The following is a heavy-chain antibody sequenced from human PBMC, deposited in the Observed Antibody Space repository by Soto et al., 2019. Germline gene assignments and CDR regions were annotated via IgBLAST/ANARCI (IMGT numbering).Heavy chain of an antibody. CDR3: ARDAHEDAFDI. CDR1: GFTSSSYA. J-gene: IGHJ3*02. Sequence: GGSLRLSCAASGFTSSSYAMHWVRQAPGKGLEWVAVISYDGSNKYYADSVKGRFTISRDNSKNTLYLQMNSLRAEDTAVYYCARDAHEDAFDIWGQGTMVTVSS. CDR2: ISYDGSNK. V-gene: IGHV3-30-3*01.